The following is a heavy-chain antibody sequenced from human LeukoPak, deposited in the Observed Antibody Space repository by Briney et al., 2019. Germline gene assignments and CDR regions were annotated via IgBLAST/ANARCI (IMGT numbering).Heavy chain of an antibody. Sequence: PGGSLRLSCAASRFTFSSYWMSGVRQAPGRGLAGVAVISYDGSNKYYADSVKGRFTISRDNSKNTLYLQMNSLRAEDTAVYYCARDRVRVARGIGNLRPFDYWGQGTLVTVSS. J-gene: IGHJ4*02. D-gene: IGHD5-12*01. CDR3: ARDRVRVARGIGNLRPFDY. CDR2: ISYDGSNK. V-gene: IGHV3-30-3*01. CDR1: RFTFSSYW.